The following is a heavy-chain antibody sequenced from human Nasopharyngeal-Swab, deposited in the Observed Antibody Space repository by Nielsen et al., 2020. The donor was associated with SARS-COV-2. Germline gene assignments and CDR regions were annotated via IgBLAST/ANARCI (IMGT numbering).Heavy chain of an antibody. V-gene: IGHV1-46*01. J-gene: IGHJ4*02. CDR2: INPSGGST. D-gene: IGHD6-19*01. CDR3: ARGYSSGFHDY. Sequence: WVRQAPGQGLEWMGIINPSGGSTSYAQKFQGRVTMTRDTSTSTVYMELSSLRSEDTAVYYCARGYSSGFHDYWGQGTLVTVSS.